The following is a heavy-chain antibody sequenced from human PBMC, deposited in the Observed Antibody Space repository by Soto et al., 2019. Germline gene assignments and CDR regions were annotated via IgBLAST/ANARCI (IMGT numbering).Heavy chain of an antibody. CDR3: ATAAGFGELSPGDY. J-gene: IGHJ4*02. Sequence: QVQLVESGGGVVQPGRSLRLSCAASGFTFSSYAMHWVRQAPGKGLEWVAVISYDGSNKYYADSVKGRFTISRDNSKNTLYLQMNSLRAEDTAGYYCATAAGFGELSPGDYWGQGTLVTVSS. CDR1: GFTFSSYA. CDR2: ISYDGSNK. D-gene: IGHD3-10*01. V-gene: IGHV3-30-3*01.